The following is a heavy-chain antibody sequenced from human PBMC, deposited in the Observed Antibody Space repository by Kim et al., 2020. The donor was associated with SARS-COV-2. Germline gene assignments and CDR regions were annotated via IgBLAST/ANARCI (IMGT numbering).Heavy chain of an antibody. CDR1: GYTFTSYG. V-gene: IGHV1-18*04. CDR3: ARVVDSGSYYDGTEGHRNPFDY. Sequence: ASVKVSCKASGYTFTSYGISWVRQAPGQGLEWMGWISAYNGNTNYAQKLQGRVTMTTDTSTSTAYMELRSLRSDDTAVYYCARVVDSGSYYDGTEGHRNPFDYWGQGTLVTVSS. J-gene: IGHJ4*02. D-gene: IGHD1-26*01. CDR2: ISAYNGNT.